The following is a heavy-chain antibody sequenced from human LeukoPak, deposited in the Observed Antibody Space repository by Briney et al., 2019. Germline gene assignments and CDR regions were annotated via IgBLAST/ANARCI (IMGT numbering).Heavy chain of an antibody. CDR3: AKHEGTAGPFDS. Sequence: TSETLSLTCTASGDSIRSYHRSWIRQPPGKGLEWLGHIHYSGRTNYNPSLRSRVTISVDTSKNQSSLKLTSVTAADTVVYYCAKHEGTAGPFDSWGQGTLVTVSS. CDR1: GDSIRSYH. CDR2: IHYSGRT. J-gene: IGHJ4*02. D-gene: IGHD6-13*01. V-gene: IGHV4-59*08.